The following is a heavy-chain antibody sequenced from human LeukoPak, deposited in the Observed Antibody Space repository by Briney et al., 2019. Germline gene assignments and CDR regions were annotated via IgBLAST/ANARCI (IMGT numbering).Heavy chain of an antibody. D-gene: IGHD3-22*01. J-gene: IGHJ3*02. CDR3: AKLVISYYYDSSGSDAFDI. Sequence: GGSLRLSCAASGFTFSSYAMSWIRQAPGKGLEWVSSMSGSGTRTYSADSVKGRFTISRDNSKNTLYLQMNSLRAEDTAVYYCAKLVISYYYDSSGSDAFDIWGQGTMVTVSS. CDR1: GFTFSSYA. CDR2: MSGSGTRT. V-gene: IGHV3-23*01.